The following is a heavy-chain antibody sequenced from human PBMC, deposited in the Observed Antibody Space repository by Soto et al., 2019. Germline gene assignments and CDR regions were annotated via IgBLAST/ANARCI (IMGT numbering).Heavy chain of an antibody. J-gene: IGHJ6*03. Sequence: GGSLRLSCAASGFTFSSYSMNWVRQAPGKGLEWVSSISSSSSYIYYADSVKGRFTISRDNAKNSLYLQMNSLRAEDTAVYYCARDLSEGFIIYYYYYMDVWGKGTTVTVSS. CDR1: GFTFSSYS. CDR3: ARDLSEGFIIYYYYYMDV. CDR2: ISSSSSYI. D-gene: IGHD3-10*01. V-gene: IGHV3-21*01.